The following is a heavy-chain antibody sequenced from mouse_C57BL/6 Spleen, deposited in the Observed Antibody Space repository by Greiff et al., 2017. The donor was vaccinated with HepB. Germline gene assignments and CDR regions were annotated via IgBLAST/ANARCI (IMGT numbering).Heavy chain of an antibody. J-gene: IGHJ4*01. CDR3: ARRSVTTVERAMDD. CDR2: IYPGDGDT. CDR1: GYAFSSYW. D-gene: IGHD1-1*01. V-gene: IGHV1-80*01. Sequence: QVQLQQSGAELVKPGASVKISCKASGYAFSSYWMNWVKQRPGKGLEWIGQIYPGDGDTNYNGKFKGKATLTADKSSSTAYMQLSSLTSEDSAVYFGARRSVTTVERAMDDWGQGTSVTVAA.